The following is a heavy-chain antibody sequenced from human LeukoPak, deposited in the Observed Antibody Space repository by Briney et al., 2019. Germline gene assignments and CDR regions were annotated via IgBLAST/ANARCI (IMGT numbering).Heavy chain of an antibody. V-gene: IGHV4-39*01. CDR3: ARSLRGYSGLGV. Sequence: PSETLSLTCTVSGGSISSSSYYWGWIRQPPGKGLEWIGSIYYSGSTYYNPSLKSRVTISVDTSKNQFSLKLSSVTAADTAVYYCARSLRGYSGLGVWGKGTTVTISS. CDR2: IYYSGST. J-gene: IGHJ6*04. D-gene: IGHD5-12*01. CDR1: GGSISSSSYY.